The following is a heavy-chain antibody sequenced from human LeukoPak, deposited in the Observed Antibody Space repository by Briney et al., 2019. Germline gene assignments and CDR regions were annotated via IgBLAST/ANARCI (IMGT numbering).Heavy chain of an antibody. CDR1: GFTFSTYG. V-gene: IGHV3-33*01. Sequence: PGRSLRLSCEASGFTFSTYGMHWVRQAPGKGLEWVAVIWYDGSNKYYADSVKGRFTISRDDSKNTLYLQMNSLRAEDTAVYYCAREESSGWSSSYWGQGTLVTVSS. D-gene: IGHD6-19*01. J-gene: IGHJ4*02. CDR2: IWYDGSNK. CDR3: AREESSGWSSSY.